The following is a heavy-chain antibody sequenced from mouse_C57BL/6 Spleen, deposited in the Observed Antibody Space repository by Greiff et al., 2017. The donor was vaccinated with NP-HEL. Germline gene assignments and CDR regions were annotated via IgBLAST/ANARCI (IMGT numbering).Heavy chain of an antibody. Sequence: EVQVVESEGGLVQPGSSMKLSCTASGFTFSDYYMAWVRQVPEKGLEWVANINYDGSSTYYLDSLKSRFIISRDNAKNILYLQMSSLKSEDTATYYCARETGTGSFDYWGQGTTLTVSS. V-gene: IGHV5-16*01. CDR2: INYDGSST. CDR1: GFTFSDYY. D-gene: IGHD4-1*01. CDR3: ARETGTGSFDY. J-gene: IGHJ2*01.